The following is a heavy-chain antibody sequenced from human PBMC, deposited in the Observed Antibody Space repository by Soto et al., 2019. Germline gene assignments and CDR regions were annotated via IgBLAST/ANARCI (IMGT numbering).Heavy chain of an antibody. Sequence: LSLTCTVSGGSITSSTYYWGWIRQPPGKGLEWIGSIYYTGNTYYNPSLKSPVTISVDMSTNQFSLRLSSVTAADTAVYYCARHIARFLNWFDPWGQGTLVTVSS. CDR2: IYYTGNT. CDR1: GGSITSSTYY. CDR3: ARHIARFLNWFDP. V-gene: IGHV4-39*01. D-gene: IGHD3-3*01. J-gene: IGHJ5*02.